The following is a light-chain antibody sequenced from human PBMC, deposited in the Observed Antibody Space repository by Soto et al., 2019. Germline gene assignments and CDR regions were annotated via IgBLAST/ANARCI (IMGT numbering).Light chain of an antibody. J-gene: IGLJ2*01. V-gene: IGLV2-14*01. CDR1: SSDVGGYNY. Sequence: QSALTQPRSASGSPGQSITISCTGTSSDVGGYNYVSWYQQVPGTAPKAMIYEVSSRPSGVSNRFSGSKSGNTASLTISGLQAEDEAYYYCSSYTTSTSFILFGGGTKLTVL. CDR3: SSYTTSTSFIL. CDR2: EVS.